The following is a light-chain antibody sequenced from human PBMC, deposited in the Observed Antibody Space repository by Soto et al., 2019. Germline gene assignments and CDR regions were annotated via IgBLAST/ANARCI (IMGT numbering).Light chain of an antibody. J-gene: IGKJ2*01. CDR2: GAS. Sequence: EIVLTQSPGTLSLSPGERATLSCRASQSVTSGYLAWYQQKPGQAPRLLIYGASSRATGIPDRFSGSGSGTDFTLTISRLEPEDFAVYYCQRYGSSLYTFGQGTKLEIK. CDR1: QSVTSGY. V-gene: IGKV3-20*01. CDR3: QRYGSSLYT.